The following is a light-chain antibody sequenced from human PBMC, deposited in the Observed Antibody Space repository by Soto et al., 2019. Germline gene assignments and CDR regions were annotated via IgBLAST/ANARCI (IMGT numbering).Light chain of an antibody. V-gene: IGKV1-5*03. CDR2: KAS. CDR1: QSIGRW. Sequence: DIQMTQFPSTLSASAGDRVTITCRASQSIGRWLAWYQQKPGRAPKLLIYKASTLQSGVPPRFSGGGSGTEFTLTISSLQPDDFATYYCQQYYVFPWTFGQGTKVEV. J-gene: IGKJ1*01. CDR3: QQYYVFPWT.